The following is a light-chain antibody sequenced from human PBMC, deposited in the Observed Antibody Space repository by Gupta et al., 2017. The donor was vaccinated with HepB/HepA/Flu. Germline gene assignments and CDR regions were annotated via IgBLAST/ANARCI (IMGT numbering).Light chain of an antibody. CDR3: QQYESTRRT. CDR2: WAS. V-gene: IGKV4-1*01. J-gene: IGKJ1*01. Sequence: DIVMTQSPDSLAVSLGERATINCKSSQSVLYSSNNKNYLAWYQQKPGQPPKLLIYWASTRESGVPDRFSGSGSGTDFTLTISSLQAEDMAVYYCQQYESTRRTFGQGTKVEIK. CDR1: QSVLYSSNNKNY.